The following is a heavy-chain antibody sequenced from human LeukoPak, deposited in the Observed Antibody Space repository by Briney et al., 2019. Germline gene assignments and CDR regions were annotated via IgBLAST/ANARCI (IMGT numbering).Heavy chain of an antibody. CDR3: ARMGATHGYFDY. D-gene: IGHD1-26*01. J-gene: IGHJ4*02. V-gene: IGHV1-69*05. CDR2: IIPIFGTA. Sequence: SVKVSCKASGGTFSSYAISWVRQAPGQGLEWMGGIIPIFGTANYAQKFQGRVTITTDESTSTAYMELSSLRSEDTAVYYCARMGATHGYFDYWGQGTLVTVSS. CDR1: GGTFSSYA.